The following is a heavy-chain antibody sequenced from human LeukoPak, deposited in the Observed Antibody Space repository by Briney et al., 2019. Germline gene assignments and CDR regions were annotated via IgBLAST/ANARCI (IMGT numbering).Heavy chain of an antibody. J-gene: IGHJ4*02. CDR1: GFTFSGYG. CDR3: TKDYGYHYGHSDN. V-gene: IGHV3-33*03. D-gene: IGHD3-16*02. Sequence: GRSLRLSCAASGFTFSGYGMHWVRQAPGKGLEWVAVIWYDGSNKYYADSVKGRFTISRDKSKNTLYLRMNSLRVEDTAIYYCTKDYGYHYGHSDNWGQGTLVTVSS. CDR2: IWYDGSNK.